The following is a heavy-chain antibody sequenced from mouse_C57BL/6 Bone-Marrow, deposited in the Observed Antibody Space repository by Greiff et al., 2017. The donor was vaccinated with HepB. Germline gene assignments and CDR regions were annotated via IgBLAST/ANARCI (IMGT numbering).Heavy chain of an antibody. CDR3: ARMGRDY. CDR2: IDPANGNT. V-gene: IGHV14-3*01. D-gene: IGHD4-1*01. J-gene: IGHJ2*01. CDR1: GFNIKNPY. Sequence: EVQGVESVAELVRPGASVKLSCTASGFNIKNPYMHWVKQRPEQGLEWIGRIDPANGNTKYAPKFQGKATITADTSSNTAYLQLSSLTSEDTAIYYCARMGRDYWGQGTTLTVSS.